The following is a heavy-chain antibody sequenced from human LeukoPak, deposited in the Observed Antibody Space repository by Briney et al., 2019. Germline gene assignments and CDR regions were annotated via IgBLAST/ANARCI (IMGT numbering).Heavy chain of an antibody. V-gene: IGHV3-21*01. CDR3: ATYSSLNRREFQY. Sequence: GGSLSLYCAASGFTFSSYSMNWVRQAQGMGLEWVSSISSGSSYIYYADSVKGRFTISRDTAKNSLYLQMNSLIAEDTAVYYCATYSSLNRREFQYWGQGTLLTVSS. J-gene: IGHJ1*01. D-gene: IGHD3-22*01. CDR1: GFTFSSYS. CDR2: ISSGSSYI.